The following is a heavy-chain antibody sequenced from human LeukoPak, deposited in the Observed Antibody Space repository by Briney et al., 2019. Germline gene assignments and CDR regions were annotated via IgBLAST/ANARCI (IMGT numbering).Heavy chain of an antibody. J-gene: IGHJ4*02. CDR2: TSYDGSNK. D-gene: IGHD3-3*01. CDR1: GFTFSSYA. CDR3: ARPHYDFWSGYLNYFDY. V-gene: IGHV3-30*01. Sequence: GRSLRLSCAASGFTFSSYAMHWIRQAPGKGLEWVAVTSYDGSNKYYADSVKGRFTISRDNSKNTLYLQMNSLRAEDTAVYYCARPHYDFWSGYLNYFDYWGQGTLVTVSS.